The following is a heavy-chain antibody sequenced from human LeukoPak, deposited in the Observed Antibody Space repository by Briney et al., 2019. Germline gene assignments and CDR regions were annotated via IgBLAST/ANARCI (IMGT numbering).Heavy chain of an antibody. CDR1: GYTFTSYY. D-gene: IGHD3-22*01. Sequence: GASVKVSCKASGYTFTSYYMHWVRPAPGQGLEWMGIINPSGGSTSYAQKFQGRVTMTRDTSTSTVHMELSSLRSEDTAVYYCARGRRITMIVVALDYWGQGTLVTVSS. J-gene: IGHJ4*02. CDR3: ARGRRITMIVVALDY. CDR2: INPSGGST. V-gene: IGHV1-46*01.